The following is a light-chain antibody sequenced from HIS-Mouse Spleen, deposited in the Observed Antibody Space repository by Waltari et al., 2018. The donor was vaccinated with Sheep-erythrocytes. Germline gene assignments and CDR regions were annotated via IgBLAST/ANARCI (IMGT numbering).Light chain of an antibody. CDR3: CSYAGSYNHV. Sequence: QSALTQPRSVSGSPGQSVPLSCTGTSSDVGGYTYVSWYQQHPGKAPKLMIYDVSKRPSGVPDRFSGSKSGNTASLTISGLQAEDEADYYCCSYAGSYNHVFATGTKVTVL. CDR1: SSDVGGYTY. CDR2: DVS. J-gene: IGLJ1*01. V-gene: IGLV2-11*01.